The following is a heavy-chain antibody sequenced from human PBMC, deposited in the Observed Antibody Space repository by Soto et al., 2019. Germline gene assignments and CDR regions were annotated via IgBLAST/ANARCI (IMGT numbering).Heavy chain of an antibody. V-gene: IGHV4-61*01. D-gene: IGHD1-20*01. CDR2: IYYSGST. CDR3: AREYKSASDP. CDR1: GGSVSSSSYY. J-gene: IGHJ5*02. Sequence: SSEPLSLTCSVSGGSVSSSSYYWSWIRQPPGKGLEWIGYIYYSGSTNYNPSLKSRVSISVDTSKNQFSLKVASATAADTAGYYGAREYKSASDPWSKGTLVTVSS.